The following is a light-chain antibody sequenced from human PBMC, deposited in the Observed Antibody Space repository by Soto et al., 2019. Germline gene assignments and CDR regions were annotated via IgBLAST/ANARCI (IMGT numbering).Light chain of an antibody. V-gene: IGKV3-20*01. Sequence: IGWTKSPCTLSLSTGERATLSCRASPSVSGSNLAWYQQKPGQAPRRVIYGASSRATGIPDRFSGSGSGTDFTLTISRLEPEDFAVYYCHQYGSFGQGTKVDIK. CDR1: PSVSGSN. CDR3: HQYGS. CDR2: GAS. J-gene: IGKJ1*01.